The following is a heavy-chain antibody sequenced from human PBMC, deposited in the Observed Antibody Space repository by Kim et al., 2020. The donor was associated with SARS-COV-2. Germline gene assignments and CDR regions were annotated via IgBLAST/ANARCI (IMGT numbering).Heavy chain of an antibody. J-gene: IGHJ4*02. V-gene: IGHV3-48*02. D-gene: IGHD3-22*01. Sequence: STIYYADSVKGRFTISRDNAKNSLYLQMNSLRDEDTAVYYCARDPLLRGYWGQGTLVTVSS. CDR2: STI. CDR3: ARDPLLRGY.